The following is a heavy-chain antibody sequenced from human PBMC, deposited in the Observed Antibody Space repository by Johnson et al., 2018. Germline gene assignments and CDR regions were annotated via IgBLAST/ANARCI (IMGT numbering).Heavy chain of an antibody. V-gene: IGHV1-8*01. CDR1: GYTFTSHE. CDR2: MSPKNDHT. D-gene: IGHD6-19*01. CDR3: VRGLIGSARSLFQY. J-gene: IGHJ4*02. Sequence: QVQLVQSGAEVKKPGASVKVSCKASGYTFTSHEISWVRQATGQGLEWMGWMSPKNDHTGYAQKFQGRVTMTRNTSISTAYMGLSSLRSEDPAGYYCVRGLIGSARSLFQYWGQGTPVTVSS.